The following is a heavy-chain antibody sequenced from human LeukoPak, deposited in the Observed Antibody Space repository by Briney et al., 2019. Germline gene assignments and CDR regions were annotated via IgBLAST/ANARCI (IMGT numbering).Heavy chain of an antibody. Sequence: GGSLRLTCAVSGFTISSSYTSWGRQAPGKGLEWVSVIYSGGSTYYADSVKGRFTISRHNSKNTLYLQMNSLRAEDTAVYYCARSCLLSENSSDGNGFDTWGQGTLVTVSS. V-gene: IGHV3-53*04. CDR3: ARSCLLSENSSDGNGFDT. CDR2: IYSGGST. CDR1: GFTISSSY. D-gene: IGHD6-19*01. J-gene: IGHJ5*02.